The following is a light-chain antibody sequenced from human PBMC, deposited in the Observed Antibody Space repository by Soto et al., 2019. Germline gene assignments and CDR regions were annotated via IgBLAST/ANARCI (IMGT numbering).Light chain of an antibody. CDR2: AAS. CDR1: QTIDTF. V-gene: IGKV1-39*01. CDR3: QQSYVTPLT. Sequence: DIQMTQSPPSLSASVGDRVTITCRASQTIDTFVNWYQQKPGRAPKLLIFAASTLHSGVPSRFSGSGSGTDFTLTITSLQPEDFATYHCQQSYVTPLTFGGGTKVEIK. J-gene: IGKJ4*01.